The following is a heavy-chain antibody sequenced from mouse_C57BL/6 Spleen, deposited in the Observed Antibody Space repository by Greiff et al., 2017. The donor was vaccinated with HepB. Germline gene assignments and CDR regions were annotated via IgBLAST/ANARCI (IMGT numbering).Heavy chain of an antibody. V-gene: IGHV5-16*01. CDR3: ARENYSNYVAMDY. CDR1: GFTFSDYY. CDR2: SNYDGSST. D-gene: IGHD2-5*01. Sequence: DVKLVESEGGLVQPGSSMKLSCTASGFTFSDYYMAWVRQVPEKGLEWVANSNYDGSSTYYLDSLKSRFIISRDNAKNILYLQMSSLKSEDTATYYCARENYSNYVAMDYWGQGTSVTVSS. J-gene: IGHJ4*01.